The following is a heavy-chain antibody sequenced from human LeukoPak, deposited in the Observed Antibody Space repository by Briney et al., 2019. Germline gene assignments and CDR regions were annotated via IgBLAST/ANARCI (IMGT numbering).Heavy chain of an antibody. Sequence: SETLSLTCTVSGGSISSYYWSWIRQPAGKGLEWIGRIYTGGSTNYNPSLKSRVTMSVDTSKNQFSLKLSSVTAADTAVYYCARESVGMGYYYYYMDVWGKGTTVTVSS. D-gene: IGHD7-27*01. CDR1: GGSISSYY. CDR2: IYTGGST. J-gene: IGHJ6*03. CDR3: ARESVGMGYYYYYMDV. V-gene: IGHV4-4*07.